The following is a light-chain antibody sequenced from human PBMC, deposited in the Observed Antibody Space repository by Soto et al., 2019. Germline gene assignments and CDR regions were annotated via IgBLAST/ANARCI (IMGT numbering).Light chain of an antibody. V-gene: IGLV2-23*01. CDR2: EDS. CDR1: SSDIGTHNL. Sequence: QSALTQPASVSGSPGQSTTISCNGSSSDIGTHNLVSWYQQYPGKAPKVMIYEDSKRPSGFSNRFSGSKSGNTASLTIAGLQAEDEAEYYCCSYAGSGTFVFGAGTKLTV. J-gene: IGLJ1*01. CDR3: CSYAGSGTFV.